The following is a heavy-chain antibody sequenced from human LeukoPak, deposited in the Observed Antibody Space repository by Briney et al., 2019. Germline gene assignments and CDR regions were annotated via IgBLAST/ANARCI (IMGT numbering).Heavy chain of an antibody. J-gene: IGHJ3*02. CDR1: GGSISTYY. Sequence: KPSETLSLTCTVSGGSISTYYWSWIRQPPGKGLEWIGYIYASGSTNYNPSLKSRVTISVDTSKNQFSLKLSSVTAADTAVYYCARGSSSGYRDAFDIWGQGTMVTVSS. D-gene: IGHD3-22*01. CDR3: ARGSSSGYRDAFDI. V-gene: IGHV4-4*09. CDR2: IYASGST.